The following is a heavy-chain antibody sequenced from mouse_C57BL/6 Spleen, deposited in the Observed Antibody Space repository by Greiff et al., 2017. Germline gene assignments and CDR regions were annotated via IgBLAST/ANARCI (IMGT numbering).Heavy chain of an antibody. CDR1: GYPITDYE. Sequence: VHLVESGPELVRPGASVTLSCKASGYPITDYEMHWVKQTPVHGLEWIGVIDPDTGGTVYTQKFKGKDILPADKSSSTAYMELRSLTSEDSAVYNCTRIVGAFDYGGQGTTLTVSS. CDR3: TRIVGAFDY. V-gene: IGHV1-15*01. CDR2: IDPDTGGT. D-gene: IGHD1-3*01. J-gene: IGHJ2*01.